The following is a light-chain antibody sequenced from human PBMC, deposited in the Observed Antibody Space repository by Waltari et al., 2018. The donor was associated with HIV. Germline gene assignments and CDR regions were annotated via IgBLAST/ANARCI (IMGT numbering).Light chain of an antibody. V-gene: IGKV1-39*01. CDR1: QSVTTF. J-gene: IGKJ2*01. CDR3: QQTSSSPST. Sequence: DIQLTQSPSSLSAFVGDRVSSACRSSQSVTTFLNWYYQKPGKGPKLLIYGASNLQSGVPSRFSGSGSVTYFTLTITSLQPEDFATYYCQQTSSSPSTFGQGTKLE. CDR2: GAS.